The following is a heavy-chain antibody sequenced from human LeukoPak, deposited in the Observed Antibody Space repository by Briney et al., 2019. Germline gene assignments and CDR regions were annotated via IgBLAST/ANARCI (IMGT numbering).Heavy chain of an antibody. V-gene: IGHV4-39*07. CDR2: IYYSGST. J-gene: IGHJ5*02. Sequence: SETLSLTCTVSGGSISSSSYYWGWIRQPPGKGLEWIGNIYYSGSTYYNPSLKSRVTISVDTSKNQFSLKLSSVTAAGTAVYFCARDFWSGSNWFDPWGQGTLVTVSS. CDR3: ARDFWSGSNWFDP. D-gene: IGHD3-3*01. CDR1: GGSISSSSYY.